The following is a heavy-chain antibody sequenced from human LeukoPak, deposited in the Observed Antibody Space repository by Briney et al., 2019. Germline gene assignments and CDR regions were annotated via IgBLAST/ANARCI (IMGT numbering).Heavy chain of an antibody. CDR3: ARDLGPHSSSPNSGAFDI. Sequence: GGSLRLSCAASGFTFSNYSMNWVRQAPGKGLEWVSCISSSSSYIYYADSVKGRFTISRDNAKTSLYLQMNSLRAEDTAVYYCARDLGPHSSSPNSGAFDIWGQGTMVTVSS. J-gene: IGHJ3*02. D-gene: IGHD6-6*01. V-gene: IGHV3-21*01. CDR1: GFTFSNYS. CDR2: ISSSSSYI.